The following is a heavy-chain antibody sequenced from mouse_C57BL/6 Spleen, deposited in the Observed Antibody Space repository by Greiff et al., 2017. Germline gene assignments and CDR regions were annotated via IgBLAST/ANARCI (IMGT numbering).Heavy chain of an antibody. D-gene: IGHD2-1*01. V-gene: IGHV1-42*01. Sequence: VQLQQSGPELVKPGASVKISCKASGYSFTGYYMNWVKQSPEKSLEWIGEINPSTGGTTYNQKFKAKATLSVDKSSSTAYMQLKSLTSEDSAVYYCARSGGNYPFDYWGQGTTLTVSS. CDR1: GYSFTGYY. CDR3: ARSGGNYPFDY. J-gene: IGHJ2*01. CDR2: INPSTGGT.